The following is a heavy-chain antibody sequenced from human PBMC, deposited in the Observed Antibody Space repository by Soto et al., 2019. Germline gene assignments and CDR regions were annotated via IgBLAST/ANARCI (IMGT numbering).Heavy chain of an antibody. Sequence: EVQLVESGGGLVQPGGSLRLSCAASGFTFSSYSMNWVRQAPGKGLEWVSYISSSSSTIYYADSVKGRFTLSRDNAKNSLYLQINSLRAEDTAVYYCARDGLGWGVAGPPFDPWGQGTLVTVSS. D-gene: IGHD6-19*01. J-gene: IGHJ5*02. CDR2: ISSSSSTI. CDR1: GFTFSSYS. CDR3: ARDGLGWGVAGPPFDP. V-gene: IGHV3-48*01.